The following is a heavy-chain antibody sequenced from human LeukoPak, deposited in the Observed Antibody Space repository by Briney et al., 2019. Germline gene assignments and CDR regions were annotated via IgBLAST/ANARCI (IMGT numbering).Heavy chain of an antibody. V-gene: IGHV3-66*01. J-gene: IGHJ4*02. CDR3: ASFIHDSSGYYYYY. CDR2: IYSGGST. Sequence: PGGSLRLSCAASGFTVSSNYMSWVRQAPGKGLEWVSVIYSGGSTYYADSVKGRFTISRDNSKNTLYLQMNSLRAEDTAVYYCASFIHDSSGYYYYYWGQGTLVTVSS. CDR1: GFTVSSNY. D-gene: IGHD3-22*01.